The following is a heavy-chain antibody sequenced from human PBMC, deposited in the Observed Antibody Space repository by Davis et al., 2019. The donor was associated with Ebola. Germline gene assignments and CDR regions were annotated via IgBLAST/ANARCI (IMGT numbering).Heavy chain of an antibody. D-gene: IGHD5-18*01. Sequence: PSETLSFTCALPGDSVSSGGWNWIRQSPSRGLEWLGRTYYSSKWYNDYAVSVKSRITINPDTSKNQFSLQLNSVTPEDTALYYCARGWLRVGMDVWGEGTSVTVSS. CDR2: TYYSSKWYN. CDR3: ARGWLRVGMDV. V-gene: IGHV6-1*01. J-gene: IGHJ6*04. CDR1: GDSVSSGG.